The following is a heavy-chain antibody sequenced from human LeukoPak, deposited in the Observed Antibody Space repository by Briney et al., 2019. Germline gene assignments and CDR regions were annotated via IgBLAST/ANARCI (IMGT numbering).Heavy chain of an antibody. J-gene: IGHJ4*02. CDR2: IYYSGST. V-gene: IGHV4-59*08. CDR1: GGSISSYY. D-gene: IGHD1-7*01. CDR3: AISETGTTGGDFDY. Sequence: SETLSLTCTVSGGSISSYYWSWIRQPPGKGLEWVGYIYYSGSTNYNPSLKSRVTISVDTSKNQFSLKLSSVTAADTAVYYCAISETGTTGGDFDYWGQGTLVTVSS.